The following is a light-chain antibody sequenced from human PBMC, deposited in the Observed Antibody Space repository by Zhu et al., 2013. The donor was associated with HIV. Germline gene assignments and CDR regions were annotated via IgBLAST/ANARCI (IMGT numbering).Light chain of an antibody. CDR3: QQYNKRPHT. CDR1: QSVDSDFGWSD. CDR2: AAS. V-gene: IGKV3-15*01. Sequence: DILMTQSPATLSVSPGQRVTLSCRASQSVDSDFGWSDLAWYQQKPGQAPRLLIYAASTRATGIPARFSGSGSGSEFTLTISSVQSGDFAVYYCQQYNKRPHTFGPGTRVDLK. J-gene: IGKJ3*01.